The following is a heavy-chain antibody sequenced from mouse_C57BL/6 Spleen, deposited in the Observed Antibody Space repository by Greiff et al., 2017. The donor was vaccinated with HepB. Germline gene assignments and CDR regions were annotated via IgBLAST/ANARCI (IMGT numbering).Heavy chain of an antibody. CDR2: IYPGSGNT. V-gene: IGHV1-76*01. D-gene: IGHD1-1*01. Sequence: QVQLQQSGAELVRPGASVKLSCKASGYTFTDYYINWVKQRPGQGLEWIARIYPGSGNTYYNEKFKGKATLTAEKSSSTAYMQLSSLTSEDSAVYFCARSGGPHYYGSGAMDYWGQGTSVTVSS. CDR3: ARSGGPHYYGSGAMDY. CDR1: GYTFTDYY. J-gene: IGHJ4*01.